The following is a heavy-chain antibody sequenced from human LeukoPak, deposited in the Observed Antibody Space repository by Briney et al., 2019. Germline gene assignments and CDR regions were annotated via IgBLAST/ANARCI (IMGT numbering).Heavy chain of an antibody. CDR3: ARGASLRFLEWLETYYYYMDV. Sequence: ASVKVSCKAYGYTFTSYDINWVRQATGQGLEWMGSMNPNSGNTGYAQKFQGRVTITRNTSISTAYMELSSLRSEDTAVYYCARGASLRFLEWLETYYYYMDVWGKGTTVTVSS. J-gene: IGHJ6*03. D-gene: IGHD3-3*01. V-gene: IGHV1-8*03. CDR2: MNPNSGNT. CDR1: GYTFTSYD.